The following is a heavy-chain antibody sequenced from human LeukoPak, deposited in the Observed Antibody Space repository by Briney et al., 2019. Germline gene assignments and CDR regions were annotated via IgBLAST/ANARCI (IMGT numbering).Heavy chain of an antibody. CDR3: AKVWGLHRPQYYMDV. D-gene: IGHD3-16*01. CDR1: GFAYNTYA. Sequence: GGSLRLSCAASGFAYNTYAMTWVRQAPGKGLEWVSFISGSGDTSDYADSVRGRFSISRDKSNSSVYLEMNSLRAEDTAVYYYAKVWGLHRPQYYMDVLGTGTTVTVSS. V-gene: IGHV3-23*01. CDR2: ISGSGDTS. J-gene: IGHJ6*03.